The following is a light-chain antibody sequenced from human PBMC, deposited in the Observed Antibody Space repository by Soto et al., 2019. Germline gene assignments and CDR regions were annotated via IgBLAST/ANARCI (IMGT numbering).Light chain of an antibody. CDR2: AAS. J-gene: IGKJ2*01. CDR3: HCQQFDSSRIYS. V-gene: IGKV1-39*02. Sequence: DIQMTQSPSSLSASVGDRVTITCRASQSISSYLNWYQQKPGKAPKLLIYAASSLQSGVPSRFSGSGSGTDFTLTISGVEPEDSAVYYCHCQQFDSSRIYSFGQGTKLEIK. CDR1: QSISSY.